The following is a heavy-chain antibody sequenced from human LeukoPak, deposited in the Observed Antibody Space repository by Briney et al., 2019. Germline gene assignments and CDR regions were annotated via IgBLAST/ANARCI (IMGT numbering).Heavy chain of an antibody. Sequence: ASVKVSCKASGGTFSSYAISWVRQAPGQGLEWMGGIIPIFGTANYAQKFQGRVTITADESTSTAYTELSSLRSEDTAVYYCARAGPTRPYSSSLEAYFDYWGQGTLVTVSS. D-gene: IGHD6-13*01. CDR1: GGTFSSYA. J-gene: IGHJ4*02. CDR2: IIPIFGTA. V-gene: IGHV1-69*13. CDR3: ARAGPTRPYSSSLEAYFDY.